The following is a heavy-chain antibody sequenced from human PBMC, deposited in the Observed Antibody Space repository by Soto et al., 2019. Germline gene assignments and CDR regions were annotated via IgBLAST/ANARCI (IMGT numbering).Heavy chain of an antibody. CDR1: GFTFSSYA. J-gene: IGHJ4*02. V-gene: IGHV3-23*01. CDR2: ISVSGDNT. D-gene: IGHD3-3*01. CDR3: ADGGEWSFNFVY. Sequence: GGSLRLSCAASGFTFSSYAMSWVRQAPGKGLEWVSGISVSGDNTYYTDSVKGRFTISRDNSKNTLYLQMNNLRAEDTAVYYCADGGEWSFNFVYWGQGTQVTVSS.